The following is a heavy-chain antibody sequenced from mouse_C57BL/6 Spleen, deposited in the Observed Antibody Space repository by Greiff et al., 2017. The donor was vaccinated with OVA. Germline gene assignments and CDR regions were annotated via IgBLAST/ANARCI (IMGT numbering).Heavy chain of an antibody. D-gene: IGHD1-1*01. CDR3: TRDTTVVAPFAY. CDR1: GFTFSDAW. Sequence: EVKVEESGGGLVQPGGSMKLSCAASGFTFSDAWMDWVRQSPEKGLEWVAEIRNKANNHATYYAESVKGRFTISRDDSKSSVYLQMNSLRAEDTGIYYCTRDTTVVAPFAYWGQGTLVTVSA. J-gene: IGHJ3*01. V-gene: IGHV6-6*01. CDR2: IRNKANNHAT.